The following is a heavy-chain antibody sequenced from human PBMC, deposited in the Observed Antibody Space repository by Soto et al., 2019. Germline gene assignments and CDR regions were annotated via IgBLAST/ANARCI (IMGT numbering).Heavy chain of an antibody. CDR1: GYTFTSYG. Sequence: ASVKVSCKASGYTFTSYGISWVRQAPGQGLEWMGWISAYNGNTNYAQKHQGRVTMTTDTSTSTAYMELRSLRSDDTAVYYCARGSYHFWCGDYGMDLWREGTTVIVSS. J-gene: IGHJ6*01. CDR2: ISAYNGNT. V-gene: IGHV1-18*01. CDR3: ARGSYHFWCGDYGMDL. D-gene: IGHD3-3*01.